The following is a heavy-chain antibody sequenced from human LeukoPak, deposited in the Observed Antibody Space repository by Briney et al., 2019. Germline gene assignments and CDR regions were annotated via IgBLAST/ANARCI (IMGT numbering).Heavy chain of an antibody. CDR1: GGSISSSSYY. D-gene: IGHD6-13*01. CDR3: ARQPGSSWSPYYYYGMDV. J-gene: IGHJ6*02. CDR2: IYYIGST. Sequence: SETLSLTCTVSGGSISSSSYYWGWIRQPPGKGLEWIGSIYYIGSTYYNPSLKSRVTISVDTSKNQFSLKLSSVTAADTAVYYCARQPGSSWSPYYYYGMDVWGQGTTVTVSS. V-gene: IGHV4-39*01.